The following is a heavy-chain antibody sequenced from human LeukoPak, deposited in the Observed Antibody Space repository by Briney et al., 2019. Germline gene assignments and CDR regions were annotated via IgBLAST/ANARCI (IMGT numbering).Heavy chain of an antibody. CDR3: ARGRTLVPAAMYARSYYYYGMDV. CDR2: IYSGGST. J-gene: IGHJ6*02. CDR1: GFTVSSNY. D-gene: IGHD2-2*01. Sequence: GGSLRLSCAASGFTVSSNYMSWVRQAPGKGLEWVSVIYSGGSTYYADSVKGRFTISRDNSKNTLYLQMNSLRAEDTAVYYCARGRTLVPAAMYARSYYYYGMDVWGQGTTVTVSS. V-gene: IGHV3-66*01.